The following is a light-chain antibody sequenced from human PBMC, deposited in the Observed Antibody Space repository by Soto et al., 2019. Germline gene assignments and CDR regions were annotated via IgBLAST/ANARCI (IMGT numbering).Light chain of an antibody. CDR2: DVN. J-gene: IGLJ2*01. CDR3: TSWTTSTTMI. V-gene: IGLV2-14*03. CDR1: SSDIGAYNV. Sequence: QSVLTQPASVSGSPGQSITISCTGTSSDIGAYNVVSWYQQHPGKAPKLMLYDVNIRPSGVSNRFSGSKSGNTASLTISGLQDEDEADYYCTSWTTSTTMIFGGGTKVTVL.